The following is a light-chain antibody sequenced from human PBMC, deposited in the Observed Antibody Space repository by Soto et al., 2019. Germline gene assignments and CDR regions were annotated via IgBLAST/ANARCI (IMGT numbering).Light chain of an antibody. J-gene: IGKJ2*01. CDR1: QSISSN. CDR2: GAS. V-gene: IGKV3-15*01. Sequence: EIVMTQSPATLSVSPGERATLSCRASQSISSNLAWYQQKPGRAPRLLIYGASSRATGIPARFRGSGSGTEFTLTISSLQSEDFAVYYCQQYNNWLYTFGQGTKLEIK. CDR3: QQYNNWLYT.